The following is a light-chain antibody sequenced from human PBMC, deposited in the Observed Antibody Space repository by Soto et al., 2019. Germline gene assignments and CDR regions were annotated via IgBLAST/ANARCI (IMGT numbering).Light chain of an antibody. CDR3: AAWNASVWV. CDR1: FSNIGSNY. V-gene: IGLV1-47*01. CDR2: RNG. J-gene: IGLJ3*02. Sequence: QSVPTQPPSASGAPGQRVTISCSGSFSNIGSNYVYWYQQLPGTAPRLLIYRNGQRPSGVPDRFSGSKSGASASLDISGLRSEDEADYYCAAWNASVWVFGGGTKLTVL.